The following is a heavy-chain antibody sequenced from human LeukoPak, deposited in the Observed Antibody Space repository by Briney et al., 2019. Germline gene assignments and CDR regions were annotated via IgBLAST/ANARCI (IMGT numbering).Heavy chain of an antibody. J-gene: IGHJ4*02. V-gene: IGHV3-48*03. D-gene: IGHD3-3*01. CDR3: ARDLWSGYYTLFDY. Sequence: GGSLRLSCAASGFTFSSYEMNWVRQAPGKGLEWVSYISSSGSTIYYADSVKGRFTISRDNAKNSLYLQMNSLRAEDTAVYYCARDLWSGYYTLFDYWGQGTLVTVSP. CDR2: ISSSGSTI. CDR1: GFTFSSYE.